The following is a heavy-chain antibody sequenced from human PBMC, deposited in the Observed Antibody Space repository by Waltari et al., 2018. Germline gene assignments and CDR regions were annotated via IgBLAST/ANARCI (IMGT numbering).Heavy chain of an antibody. V-gene: IGHV3-49*03. CDR2: TRSDTYGGTT. Sequence: VQLVESGAGLVQPGRSLKLTCSPSGFPFVAYAVRWFRQAPGKGLEWVGFTRSDTYGGTTEYAASVVGRVLMWRDDSKGSGVLEMNNLKKEDTAVYYCTHQYSIFGVIWGQGTLVTVSS. CDR3: THQYSIFGVI. J-gene: IGHJ4*02. CDR1: GFPFVAYA. D-gene: IGHD3-3*01.